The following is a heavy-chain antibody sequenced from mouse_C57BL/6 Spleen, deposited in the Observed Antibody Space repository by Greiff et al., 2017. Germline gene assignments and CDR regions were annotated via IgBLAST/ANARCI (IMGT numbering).Heavy chain of an antibody. CDR1: GYTFTDYY. CDR3: AREGTYDGYGAY. CDR2: INPNNGGT. J-gene: IGHJ3*01. D-gene: IGHD2-3*01. V-gene: IGHV1-26*01. Sequence: EVQLQQSGPELVKPGASVKISCKASGYTFTDYYMNWVKQSHGKSLEWIGDINPNNGGTSYNQKFKGKATLTVDQSSSTAYMELRSLTSEDSAVYYCAREGTYDGYGAYWGQGTLVTVSA.